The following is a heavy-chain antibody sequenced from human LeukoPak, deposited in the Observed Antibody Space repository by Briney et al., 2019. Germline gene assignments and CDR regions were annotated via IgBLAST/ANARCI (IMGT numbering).Heavy chain of an antibody. D-gene: IGHD2-2*01. CDR1: GFTFSSYW. CDR2: INTDGSST. V-gene: IGHV3-74*01. CDR3: ARSPAGRYYFDY. Sequence: PGGSLRLSCAASGFTFSSYWMHWVRQAPGKGPVWVSRINTDGSSTAYADSVKGRFTISRDNAKNTLYLQMNSLRAEDTAVYYCARSPAGRYYFDYWGQGTLVTVSS. J-gene: IGHJ4*02.